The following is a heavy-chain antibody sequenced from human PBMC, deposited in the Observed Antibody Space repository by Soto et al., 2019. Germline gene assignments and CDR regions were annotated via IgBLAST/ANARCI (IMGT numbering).Heavy chain of an antibody. J-gene: IGHJ2*01. CDR1: GGSISSYY. V-gene: IGHV4-4*07. Sequence: QVQLQESGPGLVKPSETLSLTCTVSGGSISSYYWSWIRQPAGKGLEWIGRIYTSGSTNYNPSLKSRVTMSVDTSKNQFPLNLSSVTAADAAVYYCARELLPAEIYPNGAGYFDLWGRGTLVTVSS. CDR3: ARELLPAEIYPNGAGYFDL. CDR2: IYTSGST. D-gene: IGHD2-15*01.